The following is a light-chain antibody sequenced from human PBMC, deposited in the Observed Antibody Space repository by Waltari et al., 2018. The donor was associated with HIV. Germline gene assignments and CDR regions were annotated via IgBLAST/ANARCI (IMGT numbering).Light chain of an antibody. CDR3: QAWDSGTIV. J-gene: IGLJ3*02. V-gene: IGLV3-1*01. Sequence: SYDLTQPPSVSVSSGQTATVTCSGVNLGHKYVSWYQQRSGQSPVLVIYQDTKRPPGIPARFFGSTSENTATLTINETQPLDEAHYACQAWDSGTIVFGGGTSLTVL. CDR2: QDT. CDR1: NLGHKY.